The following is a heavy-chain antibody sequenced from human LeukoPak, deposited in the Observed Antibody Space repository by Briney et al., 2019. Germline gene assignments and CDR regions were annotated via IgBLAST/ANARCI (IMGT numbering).Heavy chain of an antibody. CDR1: GLTFTTYA. V-gene: IGHV3-21*01. CDR2: IEPSGFTI. CDR3: ASGIRERGFDY. J-gene: IGHJ4*01. D-gene: IGHD1-1*01. Sequence: GGSLRLSCAASGLTFTTYAMNWVRQAPGRVLEWVSSIEPSGFTIFYANSVKGRFTISRDNAKNSLYLQMNSLRPDDTALYFCASGIRERGFDYWGHGTLVTVSS.